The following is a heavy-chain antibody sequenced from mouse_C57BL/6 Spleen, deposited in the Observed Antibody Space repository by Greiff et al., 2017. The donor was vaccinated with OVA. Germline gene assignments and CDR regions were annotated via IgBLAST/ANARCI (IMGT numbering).Heavy chain of an antibody. CDR3: ARFCDYGGYYYAMDY. CDR1: GYTFTSYW. V-gene: IGHV1-55*01. CDR2: IYPGSGST. D-gene: IGHD2-4*01. Sequence: VQLQQPGAELVKPGASVKMSCKASGYTFTSYWITWVKQRPGQGLEWIGDIYPGSGSTNYNEKFKSKATLTVDTSSSTAYMQLSSLTSEDSAVYYCARFCDYGGYYYAMDYWGQGTSVTVSS. J-gene: IGHJ4*01.